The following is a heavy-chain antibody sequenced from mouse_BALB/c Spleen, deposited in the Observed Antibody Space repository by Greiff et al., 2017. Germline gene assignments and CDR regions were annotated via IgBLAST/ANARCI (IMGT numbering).Heavy chain of an antibody. D-gene: IGHD2-10*01. Sequence: QVQLKESGPDLVAPSQSLSITCTVSGFSLTSYGVHWVRQPPGKGLEWLVVIWSDGSTTYNSALKSRLSISKDNSKSQVFLKMNSLQTDDTAMYYCARHESYYGNYDAMDYWGQGTSVTVSS. V-gene: IGHV2-6-2*01. CDR1: GFSLTSYG. J-gene: IGHJ4*01. CDR2: IWSDGST. CDR3: ARHESYYGNYDAMDY.